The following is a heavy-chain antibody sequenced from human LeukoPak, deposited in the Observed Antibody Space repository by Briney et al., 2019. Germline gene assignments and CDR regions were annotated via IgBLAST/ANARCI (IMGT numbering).Heavy chain of an antibody. V-gene: IGHV4-30-4*03. CDR2: IYYSGST. CDR1: GGSISSGDYY. Sequence: SETLSLTCTVSGGSISSGDYYWSWLRQPPGKGLEWIGYIYYSGSTNYNPSLKSRVTMSVDTSKNQFSLKLSSVTAADTAVYYCSRGTRDWFDPWGQGTLVTVSS. J-gene: IGHJ5*02. CDR3: SRGTRDWFDP. D-gene: IGHD1-26*01.